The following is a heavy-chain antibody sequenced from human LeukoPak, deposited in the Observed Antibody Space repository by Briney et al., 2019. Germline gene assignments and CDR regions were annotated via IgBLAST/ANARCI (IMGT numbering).Heavy chain of an antibody. D-gene: IGHD6-13*01. CDR1: GGSISSYY. CDR2: IYYSGST. Sequence: SETLSLTCTVSGGSISSYYWSWIRQPPGKGLEWIGYIYYSGSTNYYPSLKSRVTISVDTSKNQFSLKLSSVTAADTAVYYCARGSSWPSYYYYGMDVWGQGTTVTVSS. J-gene: IGHJ6*02. CDR3: ARGSSWPSYYYYGMDV. V-gene: IGHV4-59*01.